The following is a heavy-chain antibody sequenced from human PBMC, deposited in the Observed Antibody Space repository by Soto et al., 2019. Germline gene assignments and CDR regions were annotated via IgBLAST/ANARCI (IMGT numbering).Heavy chain of an antibody. Sequence: GGSLRLSCAASGFTFSSYAMSWVRQAPGKGLEWVSAISGSSGNIYYADSVKGRFTISRDNAKNSLYLQMNSLRAEDTAVYYCARYCSGGSCYSEIWGQGTMVTVSS. D-gene: IGHD2-15*01. J-gene: IGHJ3*02. V-gene: IGHV3-21*01. CDR3: ARYCSGGSCYSEI. CDR2: ISGSSGNI. CDR1: GFTFSSYA.